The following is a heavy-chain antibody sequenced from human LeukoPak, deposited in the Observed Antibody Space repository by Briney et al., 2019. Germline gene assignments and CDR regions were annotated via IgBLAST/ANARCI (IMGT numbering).Heavy chain of an antibody. J-gene: IGHJ1*01. Sequence: SETLSLTCAVYGGSFSGYYWSWIRQPPGKGLEWIGEINHSGSTNYNPSLKSRVTISVDTSKNQFSLKLSSVTAADTAVYYCARGKRYSSSSQQYFQHWGQGTLVTVSS. CDR3: ARGKRYSSSSQQYFQH. CDR2: INHSGST. CDR1: GGSFSGYY. V-gene: IGHV4-34*01. D-gene: IGHD6-6*01.